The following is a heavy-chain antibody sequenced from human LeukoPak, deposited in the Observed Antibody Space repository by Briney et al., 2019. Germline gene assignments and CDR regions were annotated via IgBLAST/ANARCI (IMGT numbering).Heavy chain of an antibody. V-gene: IGHV1-2*02. Sequence: ASVKVSCKASGYTFTDYYMHWVRQAPGQGLEWMGWINPNSGGTNYAQKFQGRVTMTRDTSISTAYMELSRLRSDDTAVYYCARMRSGYDSYYFDYWGQGTLVTVSS. D-gene: IGHD5-12*01. CDR2: INPNSGGT. CDR1: GYTFTDYY. J-gene: IGHJ4*02. CDR3: ARMRSGYDSYYFDY.